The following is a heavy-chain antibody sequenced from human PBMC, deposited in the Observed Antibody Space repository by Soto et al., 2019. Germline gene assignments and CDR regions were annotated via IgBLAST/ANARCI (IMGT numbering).Heavy chain of an antibody. CDR1: GGSISSGDYY. D-gene: IGHD3-10*01. Sequence: PSETLSLTCTVSGGSISSGDYYWSWIRQPPGKGLEWIGYIYYSGSTYYNPSLKSRVTISVDTSKNQFSLKLSSVTAADTAVYYCARDAGTMVNGYYYYYGMDVWGQGTTVTVSS. V-gene: IGHV4-30-4*01. CDR2: IYYSGST. CDR3: ARDAGTMVNGYYYYYGMDV. J-gene: IGHJ6*02.